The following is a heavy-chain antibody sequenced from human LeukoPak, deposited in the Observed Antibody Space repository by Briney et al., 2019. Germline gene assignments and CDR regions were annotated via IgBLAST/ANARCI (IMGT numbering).Heavy chain of an antibody. Sequence: PSETLSLTCAVYGGSFSGYYWSWIRQPPGKGLEWIGEINHSGSTNYNPSLKSRVTISVDKSKNQFSLKLSSVTAADTAVYYCARVGILTGYYPFDYWGQGTLVTVSS. CDR2: INHSGST. D-gene: IGHD3-9*01. V-gene: IGHV4-34*01. J-gene: IGHJ4*02. CDR1: GGSFSGYY. CDR3: ARVGILTGYYPFDY.